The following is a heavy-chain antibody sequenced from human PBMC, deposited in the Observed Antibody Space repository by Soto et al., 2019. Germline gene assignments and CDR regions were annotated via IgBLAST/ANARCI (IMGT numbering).Heavy chain of an antibody. D-gene: IGHD6-19*01. V-gene: IGHV3-30*18. CDR2: ISYDGSNK. Sequence: QVQLVESGGGVVQPGRSLRLSCAASGFTFSSYGMHWVRQAPGKGLEWVAVISYDGSNKYYADSVKGRFTISRDNSKNTLYLQMNSLRAEDTAGYYCAKSYSSGWYARVDYWGQGTLVTVSS. J-gene: IGHJ4*02. CDR1: GFTFSSYG. CDR3: AKSYSSGWYARVDY.